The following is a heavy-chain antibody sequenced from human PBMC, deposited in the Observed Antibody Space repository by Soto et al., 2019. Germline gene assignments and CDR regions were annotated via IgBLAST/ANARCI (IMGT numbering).Heavy chain of an antibody. CDR3: ARDRAVVIAAAAHGDAFDI. D-gene: IGHD6-13*01. CDR2: IYYSGST. CDR1: GGSLSSGGYY. J-gene: IGHJ3*02. V-gene: IGHV4-31*03. Sequence: VQLQESGPGLVKPSQTLSLTCTVSGGSLSSGGYYWRWIRQHPGKGPECIGYIYYSGSTYYNPSLKRRVTISVDTSKNQFSLKLSSVTAADTAVYYCARDRAVVIAAAAHGDAFDIWGQGTMVTVSS.